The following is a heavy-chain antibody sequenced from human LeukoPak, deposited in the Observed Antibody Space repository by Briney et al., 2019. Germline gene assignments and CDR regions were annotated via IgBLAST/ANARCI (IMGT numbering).Heavy chain of an antibody. J-gene: IGHJ4*02. CDR2: INHSGST. V-gene: IGHV4-34*01. Sequence: SETLSLTCAVYGGSFSGYYWSWIRQPPGKWLERIGEINHSGSTNYNPSLKSRVTISVDTSKNQFSLKLSSVTAADTAVYYCARGGRRLTHSSSWLIYFDYWGQGTLVTVSS. CDR3: ARGGRRLTHSSSWLIYFDY. D-gene: IGHD6-13*01. CDR1: GGSFSGYY.